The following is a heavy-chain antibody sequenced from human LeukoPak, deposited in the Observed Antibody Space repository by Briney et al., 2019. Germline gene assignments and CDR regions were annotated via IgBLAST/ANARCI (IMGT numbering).Heavy chain of an antibody. CDR3: AKDRVISYSSSENFSM. V-gene: IGHV3-23*01. D-gene: IGHD6-6*01. J-gene: IGHJ4*02. CDR2: ISGSGGST. CDR1: GFTFSSYA. Sequence: GGSLRLSCAASGFTFSSYAMSWVRQAPGKGLEWVSAISGSGGSTYYADSVKGRFTISRDNSKNTLYLQMNSLRAEDTAVYYCAKDRVISYSSSENFSMWGQGTLVTVSS.